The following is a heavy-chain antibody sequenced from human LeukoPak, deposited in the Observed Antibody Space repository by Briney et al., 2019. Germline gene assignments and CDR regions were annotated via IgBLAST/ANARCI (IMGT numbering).Heavy chain of an antibody. D-gene: IGHD4-17*01. Sequence: GASVKVSCKASGYTFTSYDINWVRQATGQELEWMGWMNPNSGNTGYAQKFQERVTITRDMSTSTAYMGLSSLRSEDTAVYYCAADHDNYGDYRGDYWGQGTLVTVSS. CDR2: MNPNSGNT. CDR3: AADHDNYGDYRGDY. J-gene: IGHJ4*02. V-gene: IGHV1-8*03. CDR1: GYTFTSYD.